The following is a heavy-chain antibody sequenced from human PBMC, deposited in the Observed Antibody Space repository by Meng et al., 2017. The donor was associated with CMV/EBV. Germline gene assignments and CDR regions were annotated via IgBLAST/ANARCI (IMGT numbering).Heavy chain of an antibody. Sequence: QVQRKQCGAGLLKPSETLSLTCAVCGGSFSGYYWSWIRQPPGKGLEWIGEINHSGSTNYNPSLKSRVTISVDTSKNQFSLKLSSVTAADTAVYYCARGSRRLPRFNWFDPWGQGTLVTVSS. CDR1: GGSFSGYY. V-gene: IGHV4-34*01. CDR3: ARGSRRLPRFNWFDP. CDR2: INHSGST. D-gene: IGHD3-3*01. J-gene: IGHJ5*02.